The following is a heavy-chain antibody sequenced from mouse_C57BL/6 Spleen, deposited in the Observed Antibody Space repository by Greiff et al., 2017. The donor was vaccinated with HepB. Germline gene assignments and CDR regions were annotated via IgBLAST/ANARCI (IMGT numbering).Heavy chain of an antibody. J-gene: IGHJ2*01. D-gene: IGHD4-1*01. Sequence: VKLMESGAELVKPGASVKISCKASGYAFSSYWMNWVKQRPGKGLEWIGQIYPGDGDTNYNGKFKGKATLTADKSSSTAYMQLSSLTSEDSAVYFCARLGGGYYFDYWGQGTTLTVSS. V-gene: IGHV1-80*01. CDR1: GYAFSSYW. CDR3: ARLGGGYYFDY. CDR2: IYPGDGDT.